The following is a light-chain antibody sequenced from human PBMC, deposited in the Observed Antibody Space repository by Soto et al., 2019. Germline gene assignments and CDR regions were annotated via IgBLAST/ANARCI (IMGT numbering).Light chain of an antibody. CDR2: DAS. V-gene: IGKV1-33*01. CDR1: QDISNY. J-gene: IGKJ4*02. CDR3: QQYDNLPLT. Sequence: DIQMTQSPPFLSAYVGDRVTITCQASQDISNYLNWFQQKPGRAPKLLIYDASSLETGVPSSFSGSGSGTDFTLTISSLQPEDIATYYCQQYDNLPLTFHGATKVEIK.